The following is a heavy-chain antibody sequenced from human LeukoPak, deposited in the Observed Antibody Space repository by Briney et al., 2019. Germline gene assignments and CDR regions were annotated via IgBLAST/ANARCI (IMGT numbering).Heavy chain of an antibody. Sequence: PGGSLRLSCTVSGFTVSSNSMSWVRQAPGKGLEWVSFIYSDNTHYSDSVKGRSTISRDNSKNTLYLQMNSLRAEDTAVYYCARRAGAYSHPYDYWGQGTLATVSS. V-gene: IGHV3-53*01. CDR2: IYSDNT. CDR3: ARRAGAYSHPYDY. D-gene: IGHD4/OR15-4a*01. J-gene: IGHJ4*02. CDR1: GFTVSSNS.